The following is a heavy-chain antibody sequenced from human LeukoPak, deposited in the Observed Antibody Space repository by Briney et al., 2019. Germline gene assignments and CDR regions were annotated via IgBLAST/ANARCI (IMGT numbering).Heavy chain of an antibody. J-gene: IGHJ6*03. Sequence: ASVKVSCKTSGYTFTDSYIHWVRQAPGQGLEWMGRINPNSGDPNYPQKFQGRVTMTRDTSTSTAYMEMSRLTSDDTAVYYCARSARHCNNGVCFTDYYIDLWGKGTTVIVSS. D-gene: IGHD2-8*01. CDR1: GYTFTDSY. CDR3: ARSARHCNNGVCFTDYYIDL. CDR2: INPNSGDP. V-gene: IGHV1-2*06.